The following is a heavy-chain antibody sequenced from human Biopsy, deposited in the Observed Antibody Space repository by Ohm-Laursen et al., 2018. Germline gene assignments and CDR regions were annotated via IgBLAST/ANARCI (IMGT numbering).Heavy chain of an antibody. CDR3: GNEVHGGDY. J-gene: IGHJ4*02. CDR2: INQSGRT. D-gene: IGHD2-21*01. CDR1: GKTFSDYY. V-gene: IGHV4-34*08. Sequence: SETLSLTWEVYGKTFSDYYWSWIRQPPGKGLEWIGQINQSGRTNYNPSLKSRVNISADKSNNQFSLKLTSVTSADTAVYFCGNEVHGGDYWGLGALVTVSS.